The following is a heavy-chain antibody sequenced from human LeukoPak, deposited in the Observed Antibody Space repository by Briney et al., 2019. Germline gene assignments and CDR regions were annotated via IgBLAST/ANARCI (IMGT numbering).Heavy chain of an antibody. CDR3: TRAQKSGSGFDY. J-gene: IGHJ4*02. D-gene: IGHD3-10*01. Sequence: GGSLRLSCAASGFTVSSNYMSWVRQAPGKGLEWVSVIYSAGSTYYADSVRGRFTISRDFSKNTLYLQMNSLSAEDSAVYYCTRAQKSGSGFDYWDQGALVTVSS. CDR2: IYSAGST. V-gene: IGHV3-53*01. CDR1: GFTVSSNY.